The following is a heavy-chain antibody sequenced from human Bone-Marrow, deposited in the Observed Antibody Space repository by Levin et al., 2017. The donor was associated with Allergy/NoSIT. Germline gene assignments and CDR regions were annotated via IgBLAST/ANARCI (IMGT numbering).Heavy chain of an antibody. V-gene: IGHV3-53*01. CDR3: ARTSKVSDYSTLLGYYYYMDV. CDR1: GFILSDNY. Sequence: GGSLRLSCAASGFILSDNYMSWVRQAPGKGLEWVSVMYDGGTTYYADSVEGRFTISRDNSKNTLYFQMNSLRVEDTAVYYCARTSKVSDYSTLLGYYYYMDVWGKGTTVTVSS. J-gene: IGHJ6*03. D-gene: IGHD4-11*01. CDR2: MYDGGTT.